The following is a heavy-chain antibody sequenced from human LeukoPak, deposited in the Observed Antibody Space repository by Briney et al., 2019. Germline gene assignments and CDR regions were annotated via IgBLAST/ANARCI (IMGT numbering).Heavy chain of an antibody. J-gene: IGHJ6*03. Sequence: SETLSLTCTVSGGSISSYYWSWIRQPPGKGLEWIGYIYTSGSTNYNPSLKSRVTISVDTSKNQFSLKLSSVTAADTAVYYCVRRLSPGGRSYYYYYYMDVWGKGTTVTVSS. CDR2: IYTSGST. CDR3: VRRLSPGGRSYYYYYYMDV. CDR1: GGSISSYY. V-gene: IGHV4-4*09. D-gene: IGHD6-25*01.